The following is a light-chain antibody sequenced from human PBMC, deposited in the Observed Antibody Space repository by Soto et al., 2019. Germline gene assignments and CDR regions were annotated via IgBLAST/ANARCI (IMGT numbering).Light chain of an antibody. CDR3: SSYTSSSTQV. Sequence: QSALTQPASVSGSPGQSITISCTGTSSDVGGYNYVSWYQQHPGKAPKLMIYDVSNRPSGVSNRFSGSKSGNTASLTISGLQAEDEADHYCSSYTSSSTQVFGTGTKVTVL. J-gene: IGLJ1*01. CDR2: DVS. V-gene: IGLV2-14*01. CDR1: SSDVGGYNY.